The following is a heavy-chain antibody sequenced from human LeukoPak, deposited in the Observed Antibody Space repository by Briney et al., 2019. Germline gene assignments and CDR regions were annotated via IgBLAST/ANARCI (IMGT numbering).Heavy chain of an antibody. V-gene: IGHV4-34*01. CDR2: INHSGST. CDR1: VGSFSGYY. D-gene: IGHD3-10*01. Sequence: SETLSFTCAVYVGSFSGYYWSWIRQPPGKGLEWIGVINHSGSTNYNSSLESRVTISVDTSKNQLSLKLSSVTAADTAVYYCARGYDGSGSHCCHMDVWGKGTTITVS. CDR3: ARGYDGSGSHCCHMDV. J-gene: IGHJ6*03.